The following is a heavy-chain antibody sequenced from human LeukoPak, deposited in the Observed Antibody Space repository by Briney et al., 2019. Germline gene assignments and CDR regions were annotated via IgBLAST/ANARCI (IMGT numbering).Heavy chain of an antibody. CDR3: ARADAHYCSDNICGFNWFDP. CDR1: GFTFSDYY. Sequence: PGGSLRLSCAASGFTFSDYYMSWIRQAPGKGLECISYISSSGSTIYYADSVRGRFTVSRDNAKSSLYLQMNSLRAEDTAVYYCARADAHYCSDNICGFNWFDPWGQGTLVTVSS. J-gene: IGHJ5*01. D-gene: IGHD2-15*01. V-gene: IGHV3-11*01. CDR2: ISSSGSTI.